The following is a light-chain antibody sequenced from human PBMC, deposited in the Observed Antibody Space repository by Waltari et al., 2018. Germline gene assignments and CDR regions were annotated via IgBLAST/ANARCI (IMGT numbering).Light chain of an antibody. CDR2: SNS. J-gene: IGLJ2*01. CDR3: ATWDDRQTGYVV. Sequence: QSALTQPPSASGTPGQRVLISCSGSSSNIGRTAVSWYRQFPGTAPRLLIYSNSEPTSGVPDRFSGSKSGTSASLTISGLQSDDAADYYCATWDDRQTGYVVFGGGTKLTVL. CDR1: SSNIGRTA. V-gene: IGLV1-44*01.